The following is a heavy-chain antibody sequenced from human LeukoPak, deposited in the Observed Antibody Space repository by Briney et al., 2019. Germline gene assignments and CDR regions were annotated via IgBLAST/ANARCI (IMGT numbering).Heavy chain of an antibody. CDR1: GFTFSSYA. D-gene: IGHD5-12*01. CDR3: ARGDSGSDLWPYYYMDV. J-gene: IGHJ6*03. V-gene: IGHV3-33*01. Sequence: GGSLRLSCAASGFTFSSYAMHWVRQAPGKGLEWVAVIWYDGSNKDYADSVKGRFTISRDNSKTTLYLQMTSLRAEDTAVYYCARGDSGSDLWPYYYMDVRGKGTTVTVSS. CDR2: IWYDGSNK.